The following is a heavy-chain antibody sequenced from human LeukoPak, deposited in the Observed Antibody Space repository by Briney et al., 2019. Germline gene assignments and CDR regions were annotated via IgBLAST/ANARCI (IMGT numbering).Heavy chain of an antibody. J-gene: IGHJ4*02. CDR1: GFTFSSYA. CDR3: ARDLVGGWDDSSGYYYGYFDY. Sequence: GGSLRLSCAASGFTFSSYAMHWVRQAPGKGLEWVAVISYDGNNKYYADSVKGRFTISRDNSKNTLYLQMNSLRAEDTAVYYCARDLVGGWDDSSGYYYGYFDYWGQGTLVTVSS. CDR2: ISYDGNNK. V-gene: IGHV3-30-3*01. D-gene: IGHD3-22*01.